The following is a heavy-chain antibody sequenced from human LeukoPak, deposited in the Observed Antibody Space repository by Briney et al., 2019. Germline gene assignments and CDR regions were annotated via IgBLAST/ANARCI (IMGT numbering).Heavy chain of an antibody. Sequence: GGSLRLSCAASGFTFSSYAMSWVRQAPGKGLEWVSAISGSGGSTYYADSAKGRFTISRDNSKNTLYLQMNSLRAEDTAVYYCASHAVVIVPAAMPYFDYWGQGTLVTVSS. V-gene: IGHV3-23*01. D-gene: IGHD2-2*01. CDR1: GFTFSSYA. J-gene: IGHJ4*02. CDR3: ASHAVVIVPAAMPYFDY. CDR2: ISGSGGST.